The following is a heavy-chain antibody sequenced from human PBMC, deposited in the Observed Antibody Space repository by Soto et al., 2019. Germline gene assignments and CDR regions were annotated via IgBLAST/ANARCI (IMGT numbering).Heavy chain of an antibody. CDR2: ISASGGST. CDR3: AKRYGDYPRGWYFDL. V-gene: IGHV3-23*01. D-gene: IGHD4-17*01. Sequence: PGGSLSLSCAASGFTFSSYAMSWVRQAPGKGLEWASGISASGGSTYYADSVKGRFTISRDNSKNTLYLQMNSLRAEDTAVYYCAKRYGDYPRGWYFDLWGRGTLVTVSS. J-gene: IGHJ2*01. CDR1: GFTFSSYA.